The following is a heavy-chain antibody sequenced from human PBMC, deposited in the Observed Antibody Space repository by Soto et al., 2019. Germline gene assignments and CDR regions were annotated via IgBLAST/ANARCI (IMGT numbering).Heavy chain of an antibody. V-gene: IGHV4-39*01. CDR3: ARITPGGEGIAAAGWTYFDY. D-gene: IGHD6-13*01. CDR1: GGSISSSSYY. Sequence: SETLSLTCTVSGGSISSSSYYWGWIRQPPGKGLEWIGSIYYSGSTYYNPSLKSRVTISVDTSKNQFSLKLSSVTAADTAVYYCARITPGGEGIAAAGWTYFDYWGQGTLVTVSS. J-gene: IGHJ4*02. CDR2: IYYSGST.